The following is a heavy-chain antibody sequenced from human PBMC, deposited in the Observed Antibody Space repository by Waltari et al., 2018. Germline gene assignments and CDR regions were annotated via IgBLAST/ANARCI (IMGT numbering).Heavy chain of an antibody. CDR2: IDWDDDK. Sequence: QVTLKESGPALVKPTQTLTLNCTFSGFSLSTSGMRVSWIRQPPGKALEWLARIDWDDDKFYSTSQKTRLTISKDTSKNQVVLTMTNMDPVDTATYYCARGPFTAGNFDYWGQGTLVTVSS. CDR3: ARGPFTAGNFDY. D-gene: IGHD6-19*01. J-gene: IGHJ4*02. CDR1: GFSLSTSGMR. V-gene: IGHV2-70*04.